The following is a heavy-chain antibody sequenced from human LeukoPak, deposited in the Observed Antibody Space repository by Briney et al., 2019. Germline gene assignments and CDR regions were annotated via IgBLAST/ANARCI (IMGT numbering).Heavy chain of an antibody. CDR1: GFTFSSYG. CDR2: ISYDGSNK. D-gene: IGHD6-13*01. V-gene: IGHV3-30*18. CDR3: AKDNLGVAQAAAGQHFDY. J-gene: IGHJ4*02. Sequence: PGGSLRLSCAASGFTFSSYGMHWVRQAPGKGLEWVAVISYDGSNKYYADSVKGRFTISRDNSKNTLYLQMNSLRAEDTAVYYCAKDNLGVAQAAAGQHFDYWGQGTLVTVSS.